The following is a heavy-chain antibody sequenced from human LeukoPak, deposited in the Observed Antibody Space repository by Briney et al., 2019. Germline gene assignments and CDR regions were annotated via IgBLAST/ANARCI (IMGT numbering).Heavy chain of an antibody. D-gene: IGHD3-10*01. J-gene: IGHJ5*02. CDR3: ARDKGYYGSGNKNWFVP. Sequence: WETLSLTCAVSGVSFSGYYWSWIRQPPGKGLEWIWEINHSGSTNYNPSLKRRVTISVDTTKNQFSLKLSSVTAAETAVYYFARDKGYYGSGNKNWFVPWGQGTLVTVSS. CDR2: INHSGST. CDR1: GVSFSGYY. V-gene: IGHV4-34*01.